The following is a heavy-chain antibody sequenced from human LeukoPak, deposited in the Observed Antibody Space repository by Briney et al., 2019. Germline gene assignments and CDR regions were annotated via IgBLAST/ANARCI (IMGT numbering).Heavy chain of an antibody. CDR3: ARGAEYDGSGSYYDGNWFDP. V-gene: IGHV3-30*02. Sequence: PGGSLRLSCAASGFTFSSYAMHWVRQAPGKGLEWVTFIRYDGSNKYYADSVKGRFTISRDNSKNTLYLQMNSLRAEDTAVYYCARGAEYDGSGSYYDGNWFDPWGQGTLVTVSS. D-gene: IGHD3-10*01. CDR1: GFTFSSYA. CDR2: IRYDGSNK. J-gene: IGHJ5*02.